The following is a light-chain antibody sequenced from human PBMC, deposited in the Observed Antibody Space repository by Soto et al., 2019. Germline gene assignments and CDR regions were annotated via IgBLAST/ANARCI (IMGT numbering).Light chain of an antibody. CDR2: GAS. V-gene: IGKV1-27*01. J-gene: IGKJ2*01. Sequence: DIQMTQSPSSLSASVGDRVTITCRASQGISNYLGWYQQKPGKVPKLLIYGASTLQSGVPSRFSGSGSGTDFTLTISSLQPEDVATYYCLKYNSAPYTFGQGTRLEIK. CDR1: QGISNY. CDR3: LKYNSAPYT.